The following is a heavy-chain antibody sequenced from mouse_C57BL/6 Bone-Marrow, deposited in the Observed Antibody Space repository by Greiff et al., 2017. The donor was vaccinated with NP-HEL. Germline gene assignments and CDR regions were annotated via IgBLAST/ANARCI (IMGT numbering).Heavy chain of an antibody. V-gene: IGHV1-63*01. CDR3: ARFYYSSPFAY. Sequence: QVQLKESGAELVRPGTSVKMSCKASGYTFTNYWIGWAKQRPGHGLEWIGDIYPGGGYTNYNEKFKGKATLTADKSSSTAYMQFSSLTSEDSAIYYCARFYYSSPFAYWGQGTLVTVSA. D-gene: IGHD2-5*01. CDR1: GYTFTNYW. J-gene: IGHJ3*01. CDR2: IYPGGGYT.